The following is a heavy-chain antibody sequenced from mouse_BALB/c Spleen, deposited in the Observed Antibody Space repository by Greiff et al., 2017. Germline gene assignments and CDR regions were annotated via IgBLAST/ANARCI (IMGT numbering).Heavy chain of an antibody. CDR3: ARLWDGRYFDV. Sequence: DVKLQESGPGLVKPSQSLSLTCTVTGYSITSDYAWNWIRQFPGNKLEWMGYISYSGSTSYNPSLKSRISITRDTSKNQFFLQLNSVTTEDTATYYCARLWDGRYFDVWGAGTTVTVSS. D-gene: IGHD4-1*01. V-gene: IGHV3-2*02. CDR2: ISYSGST. CDR1: GYSITSDYA. J-gene: IGHJ1*01.